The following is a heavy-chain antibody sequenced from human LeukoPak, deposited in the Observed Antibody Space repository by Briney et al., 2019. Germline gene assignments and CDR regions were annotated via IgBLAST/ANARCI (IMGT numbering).Heavy chain of an antibody. D-gene: IGHD6-19*01. J-gene: IGHJ4*02. CDR2: ISGSGGST. Sequence: GGSLRLSCSASGFTFSSYAMSWVRQAPGKGLEWVSAISGSGGSTYYADSVKGRFTISRDNSKNTLYLQMNSLRAEDTAVYYCAKDKRIAVAGTPAVLGGQGTLVTVSS. CDR1: GFTFSSYA. V-gene: IGHV3-23*01. CDR3: AKDKRIAVAGTPAVL.